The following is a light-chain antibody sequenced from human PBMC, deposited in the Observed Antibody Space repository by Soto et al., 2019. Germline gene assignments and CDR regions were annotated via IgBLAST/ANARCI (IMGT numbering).Light chain of an antibody. CDR1: SSDVGGYNY. Sequence: QSALTQPASVSGSPGLSIAISCTGTSSDVGGYNYVSWYQQHPGKTPNLMIYDVSNRPSGVSNRFSGSKSGNTASLTISGLQAEDEADYYCSSYTSSSTWVFGGGTQLTVL. J-gene: IGLJ3*02. CDR2: DVS. CDR3: SSYTSSSTWV. V-gene: IGLV2-14*01.